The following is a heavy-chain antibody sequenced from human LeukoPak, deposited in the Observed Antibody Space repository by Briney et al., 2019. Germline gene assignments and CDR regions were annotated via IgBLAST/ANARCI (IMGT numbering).Heavy chain of an antibody. D-gene: IGHD3-22*01. V-gene: IGHV3-23*01. CDR2: ISGSGGST. J-gene: IGHJ6*02. CDR3: AKAYYYDSSGYSQYYYYGMDV. Sequence: EGSLRLSCAASGFTFSSYAMSWVRQAPGKGLEWVSAISGSGGSTYYADSVKGRFTISRDNSKNTLYLQMNSLRAEDTAVYYCAKAYYYDSSGYSQYYYYGMDVWGQGTTVTVSS. CDR1: GFTFSSYA.